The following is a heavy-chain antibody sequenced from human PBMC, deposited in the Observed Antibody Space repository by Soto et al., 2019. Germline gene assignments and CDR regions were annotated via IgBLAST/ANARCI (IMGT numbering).Heavy chain of an antibody. V-gene: IGHV4-34*01. D-gene: IGHD7-27*01. J-gene: IGHJ3*02. CDR3: ARGSSSPFFASWGNAFDI. Sequence: SETLSLTCAVYGGSFSGYYWSWIRQPPGKGLEWIGEINHSGSTSYNPSLKSRVTISVDTSKNQFSLKLSSVTAADTAVYYCARGSSSPFFASWGNAFDIWGQGTMVTVSS. CDR1: GGSFSGYY. CDR2: INHSGST.